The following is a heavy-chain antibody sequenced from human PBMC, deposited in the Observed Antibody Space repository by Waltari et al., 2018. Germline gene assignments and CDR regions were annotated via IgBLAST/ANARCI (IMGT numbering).Heavy chain of an antibody. CDR1: GFTFSTPW. CDR3: TRDSGQGLDF. V-gene: IGHV3-74*01. CDR2: INSDGTGT. D-gene: IGHD3-10*01. J-gene: IGHJ4*02. Sequence: EVQLVESGGGLVQSGGSLRLSCGASGFTFSTPWMPWVRQAQGKGLLWVSRINSDGTGTSHADSVKGRFTMSRDNAKNTLYLQMNSLRVEDTAVYYCTRDSGQGLDFWGQGTLVTVSS.